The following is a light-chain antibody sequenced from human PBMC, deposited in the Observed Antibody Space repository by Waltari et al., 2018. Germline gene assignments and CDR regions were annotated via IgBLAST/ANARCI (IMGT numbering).Light chain of an antibody. CDR2: KVS. V-gene: IGKV2-30*01. Sequence: DVVLTQSPLSLPVTLGQPASISCKSSQSLVYSDGNTYLSWFQQRPGQSPRRLMYKVSNRDSGVPDRFSGSGSGTDFTLKISRVEAEDVGVYYCMQGTLRTFGQGTKVEIK. J-gene: IGKJ1*01. CDR1: QSLVYSDGNTY. CDR3: MQGTLRT.